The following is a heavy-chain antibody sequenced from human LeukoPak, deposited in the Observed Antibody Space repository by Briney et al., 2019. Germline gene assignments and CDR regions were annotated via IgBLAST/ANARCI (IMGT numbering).Heavy chain of an antibody. J-gene: IGHJ4*01. D-gene: IGHD5-18*01. CDR3: ARAWTGYSYGDY. CDR1: GFTFSSYA. CDR2: ISGSGGST. Sequence: PGGSLRLSCAASGFTFSSYAMSWVRQAPGKGLEWVSGISGSGGSTYYGDSVKGRFTISRDNSKNTLYLQMNSLRAEDTAVYYCARAWTGYSYGDYWGHGTLVTVSS. V-gene: IGHV3-23*01.